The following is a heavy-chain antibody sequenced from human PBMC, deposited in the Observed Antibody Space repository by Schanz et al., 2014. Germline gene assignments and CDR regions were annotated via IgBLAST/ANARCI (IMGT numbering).Heavy chain of an antibody. CDR3: ADPDIVAPSGN. D-gene: IGHD5-12*01. CDR2: IWYDGSNK. Sequence: QVKLVESGGGVVQPGRSLRLSCEASGFTFSNYGMHWVRQAPGKGLEWVAVIWYDGSNKDYADSVKGRFTISRDNSKNMLYLQMNSLRGEDTAIYYCADPDIVAPSGNWGQGTQVTVSS. CDR1: GFTFSNYG. J-gene: IGHJ4*02. V-gene: IGHV3-33*08.